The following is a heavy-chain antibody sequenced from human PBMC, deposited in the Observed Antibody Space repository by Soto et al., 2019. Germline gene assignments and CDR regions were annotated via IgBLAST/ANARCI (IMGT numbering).Heavy chain of an antibody. CDR2: IYHSGST. J-gene: IGHJ4*02. V-gene: IGHV4-30-2*01. D-gene: IGHD1-26*01. CDR3: ARVNRVGARAFDY. Sequence: QLQLQESGSGLVKPSQTLSLTCAVSGGSISSGGYSWSWIRQPPGKRLEWIGYIYHSGSTYYNPTLKSRVTISVDRSKNQFSLKLSSVTAADTAVYYCARVNRVGARAFDYWGQGTLVTVSS. CDR1: GGSISSGGYS.